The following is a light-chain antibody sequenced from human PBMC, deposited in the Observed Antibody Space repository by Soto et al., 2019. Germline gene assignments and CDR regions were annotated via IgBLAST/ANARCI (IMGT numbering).Light chain of an antibody. CDR3: QQYNSLWT. CDR1: QSISSW. Sequence: DIQMTQSPSTLSASVGDRVTITCRASQSISSWLAWYQQKPGKAPKLLIYKASSLESGVPSRFSGSGSGTKFTLTLSSLQPDDFATYYCQQYNSLWTFGQGTKVEIK. CDR2: KAS. J-gene: IGKJ1*01. V-gene: IGKV1-5*03.